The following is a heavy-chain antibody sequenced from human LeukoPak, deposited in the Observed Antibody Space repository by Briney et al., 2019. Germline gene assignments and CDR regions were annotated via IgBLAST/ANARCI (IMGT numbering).Heavy chain of an antibody. V-gene: IGHV3-7*01. D-gene: IGHD4-11*01. Sequence: GGSLRLSCAASGFTFSSYWMNWVRQAPGKGLEWVANIKQDGSEKFYVDSVKGRFTISRDNAKNSLYLQMNTLRDEDTAVYYCVRDSQDYSNYYYYYYGMDVWGQGTTVTVSS. J-gene: IGHJ6*02. CDR2: IKQDGSEK. CDR3: VRDSQDYSNYYYYYYGMDV. CDR1: GFTFSSYW.